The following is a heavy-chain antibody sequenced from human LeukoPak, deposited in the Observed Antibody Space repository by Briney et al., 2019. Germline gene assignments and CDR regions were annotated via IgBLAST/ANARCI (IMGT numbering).Heavy chain of an antibody. D-gene: IGHD6-6*01. CDR3: ARGSTSSGGSSSALVWFDP. Sequence: SETLSLTCTVSGGSISSSSYSWGWIRQPPGKGLEWIGYIYYSGSTYYNPSLKSRVTISVDTSKNQFSLRLSSVTAADTAVYYCARGSTSSGGSSSALVWFDPWGQGTLVTVSS. CDR1: GGSISSSSYS. V-gene: IGHV4-30-4*08. CDR2: IYYSGST. J-gene: IGHJ5*02.